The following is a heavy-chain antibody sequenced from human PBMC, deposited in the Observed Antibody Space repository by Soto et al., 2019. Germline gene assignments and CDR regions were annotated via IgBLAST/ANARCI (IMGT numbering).Heavy chain of an antibody. J-gene: IGHJ4*02. D-gene: IGHD5-12*01. CDR3: ARRGYSGYEIDY. V-gene: IGHV3-64*01. CDR1: GFNFSSYA. CDR2: ISSNGGST. Sequence: EVQLVESGGGLVQPGGSLRLSCAASGFNFSSYARHWVGQAPGKGLEYVSDISSNGGSTYYANSVKGRFTISRDNSKNTLYLHMGSLRAEDMAVYYCARRGYSGYEIDYWGQGTLVTVSS.